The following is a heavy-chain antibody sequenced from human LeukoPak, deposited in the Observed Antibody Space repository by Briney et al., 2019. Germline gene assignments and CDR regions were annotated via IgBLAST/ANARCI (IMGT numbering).Heavy chain of an antibody. J-gene: IGHJ6*03. Sequence: GGSLRLSCAASGFTFSSYAMSWVRQAPGKGLEWVSAISGSGGSTYYADSVKGRFTISRDNSKNTLYLQMNSLRAEDTAVYYCAKGIRSSSLILYYYYMDVWGKGTTVTVSS. CDR3: AKGIRSSSLILYYYYMDV. CDR2: ISGSGGST. D-gene: IGHD6-6*01. V-gene: IGHV3-23*01. CDR1: GFTFSSYA.